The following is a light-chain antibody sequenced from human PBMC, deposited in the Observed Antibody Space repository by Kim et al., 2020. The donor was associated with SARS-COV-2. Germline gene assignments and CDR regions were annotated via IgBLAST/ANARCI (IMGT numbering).Light chain of an antibody. J-gene: IGKJ4*01. CDR1: RNILYSSNNKPC. V-gene: IGKV4-1*01. CDR3: QQYYGIPLT. CDR2: WAS. Sequence: DIVMTQSPDSLAVSLGERATINCKSSRNILYSSNNKPCLAWYQQKPGEPPKLLIYWASTRESGVPDRFGGSGSGTDFTLTISSLQAEDVAVYYCQQYYGIPLTFGRGTKVDIK.